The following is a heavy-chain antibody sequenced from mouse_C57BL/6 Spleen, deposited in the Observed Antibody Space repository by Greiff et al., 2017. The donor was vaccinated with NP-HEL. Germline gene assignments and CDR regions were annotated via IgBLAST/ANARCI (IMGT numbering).Heavy chain of an antibody. CDR2: INPSSGYT. V-gene: IGHV1-4*01. D-gene: IGHD4-1*01. Sequence: QVQLQQSGAELARPGASVKMSCTASGYTFTSYTMHWVKQRPGQGLEWIGYINPSSGYTKYNQKFKDKATLTADKSSSTAYMQLSSLTSEDSAVYYCAREVTGTFDYWGQGTTLTVSS. J-gene: IGHJ2*01. CDR1: GYTFTSYT. CDR3: AREVTGTFDY.